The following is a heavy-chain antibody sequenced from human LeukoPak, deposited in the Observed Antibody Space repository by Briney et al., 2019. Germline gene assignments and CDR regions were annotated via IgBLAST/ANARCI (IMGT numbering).Heavy chain of an antibody. CDR3: ARDEAVAGTWSWFDP. D-gene: IGHD6-19*01. Sequence: ASVKVSCKASGYTFTGYYMHWVRQAPGQGLEWMGWINPNSGGTNYAQKFQGMVTMTRDTSISTAYMELSRLRSDDTAVYYCARDEAVAGTWSWFDPWGQGTLVTVSS. V-gene: IGHV1-2*02. CDR2: INPNSGGT. CDR1: GYTFTGYY. J-gene: IGHJ5*02.